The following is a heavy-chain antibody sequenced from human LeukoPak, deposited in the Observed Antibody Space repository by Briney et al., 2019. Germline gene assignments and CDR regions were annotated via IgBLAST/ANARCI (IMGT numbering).Heavy chain of an antibody. CDR2: VTGSGDST. CDR1: GFTFSNYA. J-gene: IGHJ4*02. Sequence: GGSLRLSCVVSGFTFSNYAMSWVRQAPGKGLEWVSAVTGSGDSTYYADSVKGRFTISRDNSKNTLYLQMNSLRAEDTAVYYCAKDVQWPGGRYFDYWGQGTLVTVSS. V-gene: IGHV3-23*01. CDR3: AKDVQWPGGRYFDY. D-gene: IGHD3-16*01.